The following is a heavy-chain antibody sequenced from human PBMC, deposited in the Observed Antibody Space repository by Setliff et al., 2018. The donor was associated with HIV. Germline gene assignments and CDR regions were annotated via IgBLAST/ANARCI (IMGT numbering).Heavy chain of an antibody. J-gene: IGHJ4*03. V-gene: IGHV1-69*05. CDR3: ARGRMAAAGMFIPRALDY. D-gene: IGHD6-13*01. CDR2: IIPMFHRT. CDR1: GGTLSNYA. Sequence: SVKVSCKASGGTLSNYAVNWVRQAPGGGLEWMGEIIPMFHRTQCAQRFQGRVTFTTDESTNIAYMDMSSLRSDDTGIYYCARGRMAAAGMFIPRALDYWGRGTLVTVSS.